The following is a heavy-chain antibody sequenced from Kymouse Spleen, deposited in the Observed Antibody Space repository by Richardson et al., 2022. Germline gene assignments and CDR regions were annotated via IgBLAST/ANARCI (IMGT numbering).Heavy chain of an antibody. CDR2: IWYDGSNK. CDR1: GFTFSSYG. D-gene: IGHD6-6*01. Sequence: QVQLVESGGGVVQPGRSLRLSCAASGFTFSSYGMHWVRQAPGKGLEWVAVIWYDGSNKYYADSVKGRFTISRDNSKNTLYLQMNSLRAEDTAVYYCARGYSSSLFDYWGQGTLVTVSS. CDR3: ARGYSSSLFDY. J-gene: IGHJ4*02. V-gene: IGHV3-33*01.